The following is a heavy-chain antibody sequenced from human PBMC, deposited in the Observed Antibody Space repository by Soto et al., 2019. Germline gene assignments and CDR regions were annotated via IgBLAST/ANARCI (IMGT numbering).Heavy chain of an antibody. J-gene: IGHJ6*02. Sequence: QLQLQESGSGLVKPSQTLSLTCAVSGGSISSGGYSWSWIRQPPGKGLEWIGYIYLSGSTFYNPSLESRVTISLDRSKNQFSLKLTSVTAADTAVYFCARDRNYYGMDVWGQGTTVTVSS. V-gene: IGHV4-30-2*01. CDR1: GGSISSGGYS. CDR2: IYLSGST. CDR3: ARDRNYYGMDV.